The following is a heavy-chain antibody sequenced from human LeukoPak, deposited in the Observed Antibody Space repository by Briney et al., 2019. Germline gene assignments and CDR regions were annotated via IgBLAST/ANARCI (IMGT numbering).Heavy chain of an antibody. CDR2: IDPSDSYT. CDR3: ARVYGDYWSYFDY. CDR1: GYSFTSYW. J-gene: IGHJ4*02. Sequence: GESLKISRKGSGYSFTSYWISWVRQMPGKGLEWMGRIDPSDSYTNYSPSFQGHVTIPADKSISTAYLQWSSLKASDTAMYYCARVYGDYWSYFDYWGQGTLVTDCS. V-gene: IGHV5-10-1*01. D-gene: IGHD4-17*01.